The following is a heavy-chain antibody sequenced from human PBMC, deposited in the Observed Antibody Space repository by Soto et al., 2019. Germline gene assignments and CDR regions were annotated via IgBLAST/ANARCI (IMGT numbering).Heavy chain of an antibody. CDR2: IYYSGST. J-gene: IGHJ6*02. CDR1: GGSISSGGYY. CDR3: ARDNAGRKKNYYGMDV. Sequence: SETLSLTCTVSGGSISSGGYYWSWIRQHPGKGLEWIGYIYYSGSTYYNPSLKSRVTISVDTSKNQFSLKLSSVTAADTAVYYCARDNAGRKKNYYGMDVWGQGTTVTVSS. D-gene: IGHD1-26*01. V-gene: IGHV4-31*03.